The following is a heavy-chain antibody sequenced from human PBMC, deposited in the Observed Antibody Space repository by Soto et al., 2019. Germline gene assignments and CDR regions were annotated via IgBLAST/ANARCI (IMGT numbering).Heavy chain of an antibody. J-gene: IGHJ6*02. CDR3: ARAIKRTIFGVHYYYGMDV. CDR1: GGTFSSYS. D-gene: IGHD3-3*01. CDR2: IIPIFGTA. Sequence: SVKVSCKASGGTFSSYSISWVRQAPGQGLEWMGGIIPIFGTANYAQKFQGRVTITADESTSTAYMELSSLRSEDTAVYYCARAIKRTIFGVHYYYGMDVWGQGTTVTVSS. V-gene: IGHV1-69*13.